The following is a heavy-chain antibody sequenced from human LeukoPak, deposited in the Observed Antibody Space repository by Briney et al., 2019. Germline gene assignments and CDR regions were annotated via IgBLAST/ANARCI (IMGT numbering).Heavy chain of an antibody. CDR1: GGSISSGSYY. CDR2: IYYSGST. D-gene: IGHD6-13*01. CDR3: ARPLAGIAPDY. Sequence: PSETLSLTCTVSGGSISSGSYYWGWIRQPPGKGLEWIGSIYYSGSTYYNPSLKSRVTISVDTSKNQFSLKLSSVTAADTAVYYCARPLAGIAPDYWGQGTLVTVSS. J-gene: IGHJ4*02. V-gene: IGHV4-39*01.